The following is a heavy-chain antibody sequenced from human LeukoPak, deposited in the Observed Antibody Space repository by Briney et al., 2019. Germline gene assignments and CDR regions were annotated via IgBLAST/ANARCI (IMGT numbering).Heavy chain of an antibody. V-gene: IGHV4-59*01. CDR1: GGSFSGYY. D-gene: IGHD3-3*01. Sequence: SETLSLTCAVYGGSFSGYYWSWIRQPPGKGLEWIGYIYYSGSTNYTPSLKSRVTISLDTSKNQFSLKLSSVTAADTAVYYCARDRFGYMDVWGKGTTLTISS. CDR2: IYYSGST. CDR3: ARDRFGYMDV. J-gene: IGHJ6*03.